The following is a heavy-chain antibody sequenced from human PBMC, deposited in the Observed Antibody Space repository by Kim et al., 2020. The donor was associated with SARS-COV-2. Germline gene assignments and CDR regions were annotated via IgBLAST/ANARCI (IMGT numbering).Heavy chain of an antibody. J-gene: IGHJ4*02. V-gene: IGHV3-23*01. D-gene: IGHD5-12*01. CDR3: APNGDIVATMNPQ. Sequence: YADSGKGRFTISRDNSKNTLYLQMNSLRAEDTAVYYCAPNGDIVATMNPQWGQGTLVTVSS.